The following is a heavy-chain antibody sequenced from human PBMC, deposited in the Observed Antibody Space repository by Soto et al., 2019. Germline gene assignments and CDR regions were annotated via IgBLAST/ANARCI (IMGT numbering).Heavy chain of an antibody. D-gene: IGHD3-3*01. CDR2: TYYRSKWYN. Sequence: SQTLSLTCAISGDSVSSNSAAWNWIRQSPSRGLEWLGRTYYRSKWYNDYAVSVKSRITINPDTSKNQFSLQLNSVTPEDTAVYYCARGVGFLEWLSTKYYFDYWGQGTLVTVSS. CDR1: GDSVSSNSAA. V-gene: IGHV6-1*01. J-gene: IGHJ4*02. CDR3: ARGVGFLEWLSTKYYFDY.